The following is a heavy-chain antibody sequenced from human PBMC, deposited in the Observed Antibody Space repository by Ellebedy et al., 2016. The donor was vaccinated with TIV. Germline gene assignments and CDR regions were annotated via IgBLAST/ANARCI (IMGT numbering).Heavy chain of an antibody. CDR2: ISGSGGST. CDR1: GFTFSSYA. D-gene: IGHD6-13*01. CDR3: AKGHSSSWYVRDWFDP. J-gene: IGHJ5*02. Sequence: PGGSLRLSCAASGFTFSSYAMSWVRQAPGKGLEWVSAISGSGGSTYYADSVKGRFTISRDNSKNTLYLQMNSLRAEDTAVYYCAKGHSSSWYVRDWFDPWGQGTLVTVSS. V-gene: IGHV3-23*01.